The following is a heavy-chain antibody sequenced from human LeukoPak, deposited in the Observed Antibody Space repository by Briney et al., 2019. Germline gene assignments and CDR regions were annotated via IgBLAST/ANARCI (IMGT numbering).Heavy chain of an antibody. J-gene: IGHJ3*02. Sequence: SETLSLTCTVSSGSISGYYWSWIRQPPGKGLEWIGQIHYSGGTIYNPSLKSRVTISVDTSKNQFSLKLSYGSAADTAAYYCARHGTGQKAFNIWGQGTMVTVSS. CDR3: ARHGTGQKAFNI. V-gene: IGHV4-59*08. D-gene: IGHD1-14*01. CDR1: SGSISGYY. CDR2: IHYSGGT.